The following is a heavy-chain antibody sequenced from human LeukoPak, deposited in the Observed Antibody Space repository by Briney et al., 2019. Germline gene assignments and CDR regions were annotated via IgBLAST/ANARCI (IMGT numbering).Heavy chain of an antibody. CDR3: ARDLGIDILTGYYLHDAFDI. D-gene: IGHD3-9*01. CDR1: GFTFSSYA. V-gene: IGHV3-23*01. Sequence: PGGSLRLSCAASGFTFSSYAMSWVRQAPGKGLEWVSGISGDGGSTYYADSVKGRFTISRDNSKNTLYLQMNSLRAEDTAVYYCARDLGIDILTGYYLHDAFDIWGQGTMVTVSS. CDR2: ISGDGGST. J-gene: IGHJ3*02.